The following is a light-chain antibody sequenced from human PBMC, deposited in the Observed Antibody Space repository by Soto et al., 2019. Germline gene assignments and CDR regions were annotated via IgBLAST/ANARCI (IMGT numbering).Light chain of an antibody. Sequence: QSALTQPPSVSGAPGQRVIMSCTGTSSNIGADSHVHWYQQLPGAAPKLLISATDNRASGVPDRFSGSKSGASASLAVTGLQADDEADYYCQTFDNTLRGSVFGGGTKLTVL. CDR2: ATD. V-gene: IGLV1-40*01. J-gene: IGLJ2*01. CDR3: QTFDNTLRGSV. CDR1: SSNIGADSH.